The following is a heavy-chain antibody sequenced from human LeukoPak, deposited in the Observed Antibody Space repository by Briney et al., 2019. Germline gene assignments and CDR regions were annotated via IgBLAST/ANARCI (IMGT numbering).Heavy chain of an antibody. J-gene: IGHJ5*02. CDR1: GYTFTSYG. CDR2: ISAYNGNT. D-gene: IGHD6-19*01. CDR3: AGGIAVAGFMDWFDP. Sequence: ASVKVSCKASGYTFTSYGISWVRQAPGQGLEWMGWISAYNGNTNYAQKLQGRVTMTTDTSTSTAYMELRSLRSDDTAVYYCAGGIAVAGFMDWFDPWGQRTLVTVSS. V-gene: IGHV1-18*01.